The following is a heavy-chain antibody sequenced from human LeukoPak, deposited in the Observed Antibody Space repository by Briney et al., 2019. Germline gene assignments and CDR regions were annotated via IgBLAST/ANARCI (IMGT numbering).Heavy chain of an antibody. Sequence: SETLSLTCTVSGGSISGSNYYWGWIRQTPGKGLEWIGSIYYSGSTYYNPSLKSRVTISVDTSKNQFSLRLTSVTAADTAVYYCARDGAGGSVWYGFDYWGQGTLVTVSS. CDR1: GGSISGSNYY. D-gene: IGHD6-13*01. J-gene: IGHJ4*02. CDR3: ARDGAGGSVWYGFDY. CDR2: IYYSGST. V-gene: IGHV4-39*07.